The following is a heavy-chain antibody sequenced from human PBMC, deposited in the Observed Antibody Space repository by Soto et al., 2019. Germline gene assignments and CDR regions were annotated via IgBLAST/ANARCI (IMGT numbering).Heavy chain of an antibody. V-gene: IGHV1-69*02. CDR1: GGTFSSYT. Sequence: SVKVSCKASGGTFSSYTISWVRQAPGQGLEWMGRIIPILGIANYAQKFQGRVTITADKSTSTAYMELSSLRSEDTAVYYCASLKLLKNDAFDIWGQGTMVTVSS. CDR3: ASLKLLKNDAFDI. J-gene: IGHJ3*02. D-gene: IGHD2-15*01. CDR2: IIPILGIA.